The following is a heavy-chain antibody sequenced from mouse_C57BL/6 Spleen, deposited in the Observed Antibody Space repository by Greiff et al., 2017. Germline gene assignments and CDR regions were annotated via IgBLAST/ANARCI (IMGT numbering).Heavy chain of an antibody. Sequence: VQLQQSGAELVRPGTSVKVSCKASGYAFTNYLIEWVKQRPGQGLEWIGVINPGSGGTNYNEKLKGKATLTADKSSSTAYMQRSSLTSEDSAVYFCARVWDYDDGTWFAYWGQGTLVTVSA. CDR1: GYAFTNYL. D-gene: IGHD2-4*01. CDR2: INPGSGGT. V-gene: IGHV1-54*01. CDR3: ARVWDYDDGTWFAY. J-gene: IGHJ3*01.